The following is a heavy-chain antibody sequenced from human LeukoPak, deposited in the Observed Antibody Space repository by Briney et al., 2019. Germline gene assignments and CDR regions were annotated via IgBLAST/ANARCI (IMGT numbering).Heavy chain of an antibody. CDR2: IYYSGST. V-gene: IGHV4-31*03. J-gene: IGHJ6*02. D-gene: IGHD2-15*01. CDR1: GGSISSGGYY. Sequence: SETLSLTCTVSGGSISSGGYYWSWIRQHPGRGLEWIGYIYYSGSTYYNPSLKSRVTISVDTSKNQFSLKPSSVTAADTAVYYCARDPTYCSGGSCYGMDVWGQGTTVTVSS. CDR3: ARDPTYCSGGSCYGMDV.